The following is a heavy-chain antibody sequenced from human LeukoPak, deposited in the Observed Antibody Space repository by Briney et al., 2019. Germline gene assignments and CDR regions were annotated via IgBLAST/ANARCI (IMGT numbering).Heavy chain of an antibody. CDR1: GGSFSGYY. J-gene: IGHJ4*02. D-gene: IGHD3-10*01. Sequence: SETLSLTCAVYGGSFSGYYWSWIRQHPGKGLEWIGDISHSGSTNYNPSLKSRVTISVDTSKNQFSLKLSSVTAADPAVYYCARGLHYYGSGYYCDYWGQGTLVTVSS. V-gene: IGHV4-34*01. CDR3: ARGLHYYGSGYYCDY. CDR2: ISHSGST.